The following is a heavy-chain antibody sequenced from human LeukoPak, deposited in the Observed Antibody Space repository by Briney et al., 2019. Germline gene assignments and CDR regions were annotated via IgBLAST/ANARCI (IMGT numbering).Heavy chain of an antibody. J-gene: IGHJ4*02. Sequence: GGSLRLSCAASGFTFSSCAMSWVRQAPGKGLEWVSYISSSGSTTYYADSVKGRFTISRDNSKNTLYLQMNSLRAEDTAVYYCAKGFGSSGYYYASSYFDYWGQGTLVTVSS. CDR3: AKGFGSSGYYYASSYFDY. CDR2: ISSSGSTT. CDR1: GFTFSSCA. D-gene: IGHD3-22*01. V-gene: IGHV3-23*01.